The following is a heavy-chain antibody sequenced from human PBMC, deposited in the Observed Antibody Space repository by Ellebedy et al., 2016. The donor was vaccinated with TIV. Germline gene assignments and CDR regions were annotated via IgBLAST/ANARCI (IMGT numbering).Heavy chain of an antibody. CDR2: ISSTAKYI. Sequence: GESLKISCAASGFTFSSHTMNWVRQAPGKGLEWVASISSTAKYIYYADSLKGRFTISRDNAKNSLSLQMNSLRAEDTAVYYCAREADHSDSYGIYDALDIWGQGTMVTVSS. J-gene: IGHJ3*02. V-gene: IGHV3-21*01. D-gene: IGHD3-22*01. CDR3: AREADHSDSYGIYDALDI. CDR1: GFTFSSHT.